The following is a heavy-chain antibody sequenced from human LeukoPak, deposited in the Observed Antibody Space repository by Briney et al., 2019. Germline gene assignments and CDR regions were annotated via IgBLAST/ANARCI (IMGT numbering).Heavy chain of an antibody. CDR3: ARSPYYDILAGFYYYFDY. Sequence: GGSLRLSCVASGFTFGSYSMNWVRQAPGKGLEWVADISYDGSNKYYADSVKGRLTISRDNSKSTLYLQMNSLRAEDTATYYCARSPYYDILAGFYYYFDYWGQGTLVTVSS. V-gene: IGHV3-30*03. CDR2: ISYDGSNK. D-gene: IGHD3-9*01. CDR1: GFTFGSYS. J-gene: IGHJ4*02.